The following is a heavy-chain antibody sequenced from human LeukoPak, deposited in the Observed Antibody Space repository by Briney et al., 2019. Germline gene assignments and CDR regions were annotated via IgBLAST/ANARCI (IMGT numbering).Heavy chain of an antibody. CDR3: AKVGAYGDYARHDY. V-gene: IGHV4-38-2*01. D-gene: IGHD4-17*01. CDR2: MFHSGDT. CDR1: GYSIRSGSY. Sequence: PSETLSLTCDVSGYSIRSGSYWGWIRQPPGKGLEWIGCMFHSGDTYHNPSLKSRVTISADTSKNQFSLKLTSVTAAHTPVYYCAKVGAYGDYARHDYWGQGTLVTVSS. J-gene: IGHJ4*02.